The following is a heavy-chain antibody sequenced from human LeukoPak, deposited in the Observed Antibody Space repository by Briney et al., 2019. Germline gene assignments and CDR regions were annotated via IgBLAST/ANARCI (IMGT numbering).Heavy chain of an antibody. D-gene: IGHD5-12*01. V-gene: IGHV1-2*02. CDR2: INPNSGGT. Sequence: GASVKVSCQASGYTFTDYYMHWLRQGPGQGVAWVGWINPNSGGTNYAQKFQGRVTMTRDTSISTAYMELSRLRSDDTAVYCCARSLYSGYDLGYWGQGTLVTVSS. CDR3: ARSLYSGYDLGY. J-gene: IGHJ4*02. CDR1: GYTFTDYY.